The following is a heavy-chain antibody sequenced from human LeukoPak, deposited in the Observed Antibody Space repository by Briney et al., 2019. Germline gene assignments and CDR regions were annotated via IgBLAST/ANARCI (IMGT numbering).Heavy chain of an antibody. D-gene: IGHD2-2*02. J-gene: IGHJ4*02. CDR2: IRFDGSNT. CDR1: GFTFSSYW. CDR3: AKYGCSSTNCYKGGIDY. V-gene: IGHV3-30*02. Sequence: PGGSLRLSCAASGFTFSSYWMSWVRQAPGKGLEWVAFIRFDGSNTYYADSVMGRFTISRDNSKNTLYLQMNSLRAEDTAVYYCAKYGCSSTNCYKGGIDYWGQGTLVTVSS.